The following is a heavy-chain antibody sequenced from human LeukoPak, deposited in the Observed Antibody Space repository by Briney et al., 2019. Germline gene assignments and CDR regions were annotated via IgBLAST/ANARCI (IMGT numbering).Heavy chain of an antibody. Sequence: SETLSLTCAVYDGSFSGYYWSWIRQPPGKGLEWIGEVNHSGGTNYNPSLKSRFIISVDTSKNQFSLKLSSVTAADSAIYYCARQRYTRGTSYNWFDPWGQGXLVTVSS. CDR3: ARQRYTRGTSYNWFDP. J-gene: IGHJ5*02. CDR1: DGSFSGYY. D-gene: IGHD1-14*01. V-gene: IGHV4-34*01. CDR2: VNHSGGT.